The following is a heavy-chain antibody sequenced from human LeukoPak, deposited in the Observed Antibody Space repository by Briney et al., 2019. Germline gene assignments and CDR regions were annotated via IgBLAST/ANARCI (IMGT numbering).Heavy chain of an antibody. CDR3: ARAPGADYYDSSGPQKYFDY. CDR2: IYYSGST. Sequence: SETLSLTCTVAGGSISSYYWSWIRQPPGKGLEWIGYIYYSGSTNYNPSLKSRVTISVDTSKNQFSLKLSSVTAADTAVYYCARAPGADYYDSSGPQKYFDYWGQGTLVTVSS. CDR1: GGSISSYY. J-gene: IGHJ4*02. V-gene: IGHV4-59*01. D-gene: IGHD3-22*01.